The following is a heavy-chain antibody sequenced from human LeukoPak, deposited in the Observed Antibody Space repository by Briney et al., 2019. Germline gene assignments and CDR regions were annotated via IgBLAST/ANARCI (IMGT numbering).Heavy chain of an antibody. CDR2: VSDDEDNK. CDR1: GFIFRNYG. D-gene: IGHD2/OR15-2a*01. Sequence: GGSLRLSCAASGFIFRNYGMHWARQAPGKGLEWVAFVSDDEDNKYYPDSVRGRFTISRDNSKNTVYLQLNSLRDEDTAVYFCAKARGKLVNIYFEYWGQGTLVTVSS. V-gene: IGHV3-30*02. CDR3: AKARGKLVNIYFEY. J-gene: IGHJ4*02.